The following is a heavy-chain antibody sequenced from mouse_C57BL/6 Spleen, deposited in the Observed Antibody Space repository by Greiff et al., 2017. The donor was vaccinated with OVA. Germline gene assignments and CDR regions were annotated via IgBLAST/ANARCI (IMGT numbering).Heavy chain of an antibody. CDR1: GYTFTSYW. D-gene: IGHD2-1*01. Sequence: QVQLQQPGAELVKPGASVKVSCKASGYTFTSYWMHWVKQRPGQGLEWLGRIHPSDSDTNYNQKFKGKATLTVDKSSSPAYMQLSSLTSEDSAVYYCAIGFGNYYYFDYWGQGTTLTVSS. V-gene: IGHV1-74*01. J-gene: IGHJ2*01. CDR3: AIGFGNYYYFDY. CDR2: IHPSDSDT.